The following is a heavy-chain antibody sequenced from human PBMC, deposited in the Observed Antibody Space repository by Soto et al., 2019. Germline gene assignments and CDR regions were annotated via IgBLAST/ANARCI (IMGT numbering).Heavy chain of an antibody. D-gene: IGHD3-22*01. CDR2: IIPIFGTA. J-gene: IGHJ4*02. Sequence: GGSMEVSRKASGGPFSSYSFSWVGQGPGQGVEWVGGIIPIFGTANYAQKFQGRVTITADESTSTAYMELSSLRSEDTAVYYCASAVLPYYYDSSGYLYWYFDYWGQGTLVTVSS. CDR1: GGPFSSYS. V-gene: IGHV1-69*01. CDR3: ASAVLPYYYDSSGYLYWYFDY.